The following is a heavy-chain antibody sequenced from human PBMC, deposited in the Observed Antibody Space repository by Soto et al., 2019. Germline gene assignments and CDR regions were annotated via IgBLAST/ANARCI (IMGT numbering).Heavy chain of an antibody. CDR3: ATRDGYNSGGEY. V-gene: IGHV4-31*03. CDR1: GGSISSGGYY. Sequence: QVQLQESGPGLVKPSQTLSLTCTVSGGSISSGGYYWSWIRPHPGKGLEWIGYIYYSGSTYYNPSLKSRVTISVDTSKNQFSLKLSSVTAADTAVYYCATRDGYNSGGEYWGQGTLVTVSS. D-gene: IGHD5-12*01. J-gene: IGHJ4*02. CDR2: IYYSGST.